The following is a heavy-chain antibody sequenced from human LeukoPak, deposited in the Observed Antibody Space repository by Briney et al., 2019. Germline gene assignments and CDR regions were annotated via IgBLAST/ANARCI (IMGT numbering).Heavy chain of an antibody. D-gene: IGHD1-26*01. J-gene: IGHJ4*02. CDR1: GFTFSSYA. V-gene: IGHV3-7*01. CDR3: ARVGDGATLEY. CDR2: IKPDESEK. Sequence: GGSLRLSCAASGFTFSSYAMSWVRQAPGKGLEWVTNIKPDESEKYYVDSVKGRFTVSRDNAKNLVYLQMNSLRVEDTAVYYCARVGDGATLEYWGQGTLVAVSS.